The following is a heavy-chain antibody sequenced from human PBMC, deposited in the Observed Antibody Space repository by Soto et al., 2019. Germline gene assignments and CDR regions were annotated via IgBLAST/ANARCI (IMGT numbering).Heavy chain of an antibody. CDR2: ISYDGSNK. CDR1: GFTFSSYG. D-gene: IGHD3-3*01. Sequence: GGSLRLSCAASGFTFSSYGMHRVRQAPGKGLEWVAVISYDGSNKYYADSVKGRFTISRDNSKNTLYLQMNSLRAEDTAVYYCAKGGRVVPPSGRFDPWGQGTLVTVSS. V-gene: IGHV3-30*18. J-gene: IGHJ5*02. CDR3: AKGGRVVPPSGRFDP.